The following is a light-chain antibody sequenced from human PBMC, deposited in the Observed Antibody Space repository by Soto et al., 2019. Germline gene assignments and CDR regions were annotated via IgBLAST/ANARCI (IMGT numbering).Light chain of an antibody. CDR1: QSISTW. Sequence: DIRSTQSPSTLSASVGDRVTITCRASQSISTWLAWYQQKPGKAPKLLIYDASSLESGVPSRFSGSGSGTEFTLTISSLQPDDFATYYCQQYYTYSWTFGQGTKVDIK. CDR2: DAS. V-gene: IGKV1-5*01. CDR3: QQYYTYSWT. J-gene: IGKJ1*01.